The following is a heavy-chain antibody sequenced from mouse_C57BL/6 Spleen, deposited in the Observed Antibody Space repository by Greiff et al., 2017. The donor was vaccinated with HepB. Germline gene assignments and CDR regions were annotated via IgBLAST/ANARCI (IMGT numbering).Heavy chain of an antibody. CDR1: GYAFSSYW. V-gene: IGHV1-80*01. CDR3: ARWHYGSSYEGYYAMDY. D-gene: IGHD1-1*01. CDR2: IYPGDGDT. J-gene: IGHJ4*01. Sequence: VQLQQSGAELVKPGASVKISCKASGYAFSSYWMNWVKQRPGKGLEWIGQIYPGDGDTNYNGKVKGKATLTADKSSSTAYMQLSSLTSEDSAVYFCARWHYGSSYEGYYAMDYWGQGTSVTVSS.